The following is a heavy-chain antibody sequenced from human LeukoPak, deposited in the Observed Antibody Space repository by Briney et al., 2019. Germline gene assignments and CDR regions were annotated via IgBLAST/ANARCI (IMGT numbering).Heavy chain of an antibody. D-gene: IGHD1-26*01. CDR3: TRGRASYLYYYYVCMDV. CDR1: GYTLTSYD. CDR2: LNPNSPNA. J-gene: IGHJ6*02. Sequence: SVTVPCKASGYTLTSYDLNWMRQATGQGLEWIGWLNPNSPNAGYAQKPQGRVTMTSNTSISTANIELSSLRSEDTAVYYCTRGRASYLYYYYVCMDVWDQETTVTVSS. V-gene: IGHV1-8*01.